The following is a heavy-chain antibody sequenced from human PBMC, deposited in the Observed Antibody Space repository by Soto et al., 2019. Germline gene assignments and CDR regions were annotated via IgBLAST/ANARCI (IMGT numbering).Heavy chain of an antibody. CDR2: ISGSGGST. CDR1: GFTFSSYA. CDR3: AKAMGYRGHDFDY. D-gene: IGHD5-12*01. Sequence: GGSLRLSCAASGFTFSSYAMSWVRKAPGKGLEWVSAISGSGGSTYYADSVKGRFTISRDNSKNTLYLQMNSLRAEDPAVYYCAKAMGYRGHDFDYWGQGTLVTVSS. J-gene: IGHJ4*02. V-gene: IGHV3-23*01.